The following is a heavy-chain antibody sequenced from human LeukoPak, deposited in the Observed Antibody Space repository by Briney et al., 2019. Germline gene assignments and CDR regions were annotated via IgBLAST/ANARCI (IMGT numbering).Heavy chain of an antibody. J-gene: IGHJ6*02. CDR1: GFTFSNYH. Sequence: GGSLRLSCAASGFTFSNYHMNWVRQAPGQGLEWVSSVSSSSTYISYADSVKGRFTISRDNAKNSLYLQMSSLRTEDTAVYYCARDGLYGSGSTWTYFYFYGMDVWGQGTTVTVSS. CDR3: ARDGLYGSGSTWTYFYFYGMDV. V-gene: IGHV3-21*01. D-gene: IGHD3-10*01. CDR2: VSSSSTYI.